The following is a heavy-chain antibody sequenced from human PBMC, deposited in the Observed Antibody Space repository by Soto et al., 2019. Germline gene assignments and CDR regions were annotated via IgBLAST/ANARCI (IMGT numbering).Heavy chain of an antibody. Sequence: GSLRLSCAASGFNFSDHYMNWIRQAPGKGLEWVSYISGSSRYTNFADSVKGRFTISRDNAKNSLYLQMNSLRAEDTAVYYCARHTSGWHYYDYWGQGTPVTVSS. CDR3: ARHTSGWHYYDY. D-gene: IGHD6-19*01. CDR2: ISGSSRYT. V-gene: IGHV3-11*06. CDR1: GFNFSDHY. J-gene: IGHJ4*02.